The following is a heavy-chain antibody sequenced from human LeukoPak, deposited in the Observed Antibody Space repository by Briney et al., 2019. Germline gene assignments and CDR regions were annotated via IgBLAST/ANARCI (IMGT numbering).Heavy chain of an antibody. CDR3: ATLTVVTPFDY. CDR2: INPNSGGT. J-gene: IGHJ4*02. Sequence: ASVKVSCKASGYTFTSYYMHWVRQAPGQGLEWMGWINPNSGGTNYAQKFQGRVTMTRNTSISTAYMELSRLRSDDTAVYYCATLTVVTPFDYWGQGTLVTVSS. D-gene: IGHD4-23*01. V-gene: IGHV1-2*02. CDR1: GYTFTSYY.